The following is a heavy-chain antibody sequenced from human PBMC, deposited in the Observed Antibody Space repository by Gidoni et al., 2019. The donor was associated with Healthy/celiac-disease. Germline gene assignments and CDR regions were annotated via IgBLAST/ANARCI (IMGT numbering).Heavy chain of an antibody. D-gene: IGHD3-16*02. CDR3: ARHAIRDYDYVWGSYRYFSGPYYGMDV. CDR2: SYYSGST. Sequence: QVQLQESGPGLVKPSETLSLTCTVPAGSISSYYWSWIRQPPGKGLEWIGYSYYSGSTNYNPSLKGRDTISVDTSKNQLSRKLSSVTAADTAVYYWARHAIRDYDYVWGSYRYFSGPYYGMDVWGQGTTVTVSS. V-gene: IGHV4-59*08. J-gene: IGHJ6*02. CDR1: AGSISSYY.